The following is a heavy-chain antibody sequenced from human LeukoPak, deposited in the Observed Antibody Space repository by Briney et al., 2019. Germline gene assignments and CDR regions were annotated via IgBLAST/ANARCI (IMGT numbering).Heavy chain of an antibody. D-gene: IGHD3-10*01. CDR2: IGTAGDP. V-gene: IGHV3-13*05. Sequence: PGGSLRLSCAASGFTFSSYDMHWVRQATGKGLEWVSAIGTAGDPYYPGSVKGRFAISRENAKNSLYLQMNSLRAGDTAVYYCASGRRSGRESDAFDIWGQGTMVTVSS. CDR3: ASGRRSGRESDAFDI. CDR1: GFTFSSYD. J-gene: IGHJ3*02.